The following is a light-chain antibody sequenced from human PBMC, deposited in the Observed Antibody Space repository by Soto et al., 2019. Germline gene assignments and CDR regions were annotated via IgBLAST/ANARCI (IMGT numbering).Light chain of an antibody. CDR1: RSDVGGYKY. J-gene: IGLJ1*01. Sequence: QSVLTQPASVSGSPGQSITISCTGTRSDVGGYKYVSWYQQHPGKAPKLMIYEVSNRPSGVSNRFSGSKSGNTASLTISGLQAEGEADYYCSSYTSSSTLYVFGTGTKVTVL. CDR2: EVS. CDR3: SSYTSSSTLYV. V-gene: IGLV2-14*01.